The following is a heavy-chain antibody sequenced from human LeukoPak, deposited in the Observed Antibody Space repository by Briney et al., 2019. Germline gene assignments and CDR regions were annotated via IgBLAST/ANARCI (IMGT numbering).Heavy chain of an antibody. CDR1: GYSFTTYW. D-gene: IGHD1-26*01. CDR2: IYPGDSDT. Sequence: GESLKISCKGSGYSFTTYWITWERQMPGKGLEWMGIIYPGDSDTRYSPSFQGQVTISADKSISTAYLQWSSLKASGSAMYYCARGHSMGVTNWFDPWGQGTLVTVSS. J-gene: IGHJ5*02. V-gene: IGHV5-51*01. CDR3: ARGHSMGVTNWFDP.